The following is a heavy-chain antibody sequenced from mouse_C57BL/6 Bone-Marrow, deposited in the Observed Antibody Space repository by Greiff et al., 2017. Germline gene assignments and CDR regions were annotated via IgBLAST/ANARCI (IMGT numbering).Heavy chain of an antibody. V-gene: IGHV5-6*01. CDR3: ARRGLWLRRGYYAMDY. Sequence: EVQVVESGGDLVKPGGSLKLSCAASGFTFSSYGMSWVRQTPDKRLEWVATISSGGSYTYYPDSVKGRFTISRDNAKNTLYLQMSSLKSEDTAMYYCARRGLWLRRGYYAMDYWGQGTSVTVSS. D-gene: IGHD2-2*01. J-gene: IGHJ4*01. CDR1: GFTFSSYG. CDR2: ISSGGSYT.